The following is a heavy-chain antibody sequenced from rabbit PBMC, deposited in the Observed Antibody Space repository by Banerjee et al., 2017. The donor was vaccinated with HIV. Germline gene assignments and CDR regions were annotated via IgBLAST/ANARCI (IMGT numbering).Heavy chain of an antibody. Sequence: QSLEESGGDLVKPGASLTITCTASGFDFRSGYDMSWVRQAPGKGLEWSACIWTGSTDSPFYASWAKGRFTISRTSSTTVTLQVTSVTAADTATYFCARAPYAGAGAYYYGMDLWGPGTLVTVS. D-gene: IGHD4-2*01. V-gene: IGHV1S40*01. J-gene: IGHJ6*01. CDR3: ARAPYAGAGAYYYGMDL. CDR2: IWTGSTDSP. CDR1: GFDFRSGYD.